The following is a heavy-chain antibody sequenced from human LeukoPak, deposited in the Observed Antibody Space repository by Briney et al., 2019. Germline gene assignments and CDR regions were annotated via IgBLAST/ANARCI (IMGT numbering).Heavy chain of an antibody. CDR2: ISGSGGNT. D-gene: IGHD1-26*01. Sequence: QPGGSLRLSCAASRFTFSSYAMSWVRQAPGKGLEWVSAISGSGGNTYYADSVKGRFTISRDNSKNTLYLQMNSLRAEDTAVYYCARSEKWELRGGAFDIWGQGTMVTVSS. CDR3: ARSEKWELRGGAFDI. V-gene: IGHV3-23*01. CDR1: RFTFSSYA. J-gene: IGHJ3*02.